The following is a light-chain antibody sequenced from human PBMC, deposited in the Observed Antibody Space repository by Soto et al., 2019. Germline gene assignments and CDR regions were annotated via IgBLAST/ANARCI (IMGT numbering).Light chain of an antibody. J-gene: IGKJ4*01. CDR2: GAF. CDR1: QGVTSSY. CDR3: QQYDSSPLT. V-gene: IGKV3-20*01. Sequence: EIVLTQSPGTLSLSPGERATLSCRASQGVTSSYLAWYQQKPGQAPRLLIYGAFIRATGIPDRFSGSGSGSDCSLSISRLEPEDFAVYYCQQYDSSPLTFGEETKVEIK.